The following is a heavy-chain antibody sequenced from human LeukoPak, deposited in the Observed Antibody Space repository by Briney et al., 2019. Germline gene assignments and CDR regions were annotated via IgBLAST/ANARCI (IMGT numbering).Heavy chain of an antibody. Sequence: PGGSLRLSCAASGFTFSSYSMNWVRQAPGKGLEWVSSISSSSSYIYYADSVKRRFTISRDNAKNSLYLQMNSLRAEDTAVYYCAVAGTDWEFDYWGQGTLVTVSS. V-gene: IGHV3-21*01. CDR1: GFTFSSYS. CDR3: AVAGTDWEFDY. D-gene: IGHD6-19*01. J-gene: IGHJ4*02. CDR2: ISSSSSYI.